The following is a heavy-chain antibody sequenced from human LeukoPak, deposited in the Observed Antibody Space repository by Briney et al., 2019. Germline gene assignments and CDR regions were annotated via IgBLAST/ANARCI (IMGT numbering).Heavy chain of an antibody. CDR2: MYYSGST. Sequence: SQTLTLTCTVSGGSISSGDYYWSWIRQPPGKGLEWIAYMYYSGSTYYNPSLKSRVTMSADTFKNQLSLKLSSVTAADTAVYYCARPYYYDSRIDPWGQGILVTVSS. CDR1: GGSISSGDYY. J-gene: IGHJ5*02. CDR3: ARPYYYDSRIDP. V-gene: IGHV4-30-4*01. D-gene: IGHD3-22*01.